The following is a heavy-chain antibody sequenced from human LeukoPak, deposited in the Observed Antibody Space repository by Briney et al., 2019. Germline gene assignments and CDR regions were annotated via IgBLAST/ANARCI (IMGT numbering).Heavy chain of an antibody. Sequence: GGSLRLSCAASGFTFSSYAMSWVRQAPGKGLEWVSAISGSGGSTYYADSVKGRFTISRDNPKNTLYLQMNSLRAEDTAVYYCAKRYASWGYFDYWGQGTLVTVSS. D-gene: IGHD1-1*01. J-gene: IGHJ4*02. CDR3: AKRYASWGYFDY. CDR2: ISGSGGST. CDR1: GFTFSSYA. V-gene: IGHV3-23*01.